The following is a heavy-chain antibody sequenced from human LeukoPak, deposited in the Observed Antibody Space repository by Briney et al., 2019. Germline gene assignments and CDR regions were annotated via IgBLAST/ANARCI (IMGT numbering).Heavy chain of an antibody. Sequence: SGPALLKPTQTLTLTCTFSGFSLSTSGVRVSWIRQPPGKALEWLARIDWDDDKFYSTSLKTRLTISKDTSKNQVVLTMTNMDPVDTATYYCARMGNGYNLAFDYWGQGTLVTVSS. CDR3: ARMGNGYNLAFDY. CDR1: GFSLSTSGVR. D-gene: IGHD5-24*01. V-gene: IGHV2-70*04. CDR2: IDWDDDK. J-gene: IGHJ4*02.